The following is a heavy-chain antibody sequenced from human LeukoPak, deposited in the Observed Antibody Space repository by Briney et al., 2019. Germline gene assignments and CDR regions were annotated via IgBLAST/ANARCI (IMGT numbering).Heavy chain of an antibody. CDR3: ARDEDYYDSSGYGDAFDI. D-gene: IGHD3-22*01. J-gene: IGHJ3*02. Sequence: GSLKVSCKASGFTFTNYAISWVRQAPGQGPEWVGWISAYIGNANYAQTFQGRVTMTTDTSTSTAYMELRSLRSDDTAVYYCARDEDYYDSSGYGDAFDIWGQGTMVTVSS. CDR1: GFTFTNYA. V-gene: IGHV1-18*01. CDR2: ISAYIGNA.